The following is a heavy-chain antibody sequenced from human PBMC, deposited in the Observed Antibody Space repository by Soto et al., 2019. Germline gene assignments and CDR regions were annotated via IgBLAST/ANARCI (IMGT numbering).Heavy chain of an antibody. CDR3: AKEGYDSYGSMDV. CDR1: GFTFSSYG. J-gene: IGHJ6*02. CDR2: ISYDGSNK. V-gene: IGHV3-30*18. D-gene: IGHD5-18*01. Sequence: QVQLVESGGGVVQPGRSLRLSCAASGFTFSSYGMHWVRQAPGKGLEWVAVISYDGSNKYYADSVKGRFTISRDNSKNTLYLQMNSLRAGDTAVYYCAKEGYDSYGSMDVWGQGTTVTVSS.